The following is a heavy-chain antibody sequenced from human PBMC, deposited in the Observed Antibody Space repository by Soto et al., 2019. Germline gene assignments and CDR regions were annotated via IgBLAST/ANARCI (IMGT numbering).Heavy chain of an antibody. CDR1: GFAFSSYD. CDR3: AKNQWGNVFDI. Sequence: EVQLLESGGGLVQPGGSLRLSCAASGFAFSSYDMTWVRQAPGKGLEWVSTISKSGATPYYADSVRGRFTISRDNSKNTLQLQMNSLRAEDTALYYCAKNQWGNVFDIWGQGTMLTVSS. V-gene: IGHV3-23*01. D-gene: IGHD3-16*01. J-gene: IGHJ3*02. CDR2: ISKSGATP.